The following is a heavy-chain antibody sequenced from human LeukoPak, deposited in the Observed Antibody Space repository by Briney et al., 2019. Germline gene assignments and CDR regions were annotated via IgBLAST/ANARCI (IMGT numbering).Heavy chain of an antibody. D-gene: IGHD6-19*01. CDR2: ISSRGGTT. V-gene: IGHV3-23*01. CDR3: ARAIVPLSASGWYYFDY. CDR1: GFTFSNYA. Sequence: PGGSLRLSCAASGFTFSNYAMSWVRQAPGKGLEWVSGISSRGGTTYYTDSVKGRFTISRDNSKNTLYLQMNSLRAEDTAVYYCARAIVPLSASGWYYFDYWGQGTMVTVSS. J-gene: IGHJ4*02.